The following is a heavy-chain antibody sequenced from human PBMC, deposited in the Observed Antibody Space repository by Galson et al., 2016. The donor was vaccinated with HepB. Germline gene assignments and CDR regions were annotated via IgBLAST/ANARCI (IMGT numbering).Heavy chain of an antibody. V-gene: IGHV3-7*03. CDR1: GFTLGGYW. Sequence: SLRLSCAASGFTLGGYWMNWVRQAPGKGLAWVAIIKEDGSEKYYVDSVRGRFTISRDNAKNSLSLQMNSLIAEDTAVYYCARGSGFLFDYWGQGTPVTVSS. CDR3: ARGSGFLFDY. J-gene: IGHJ4*02. D-gene: IGHD3-3*01. CDR2: IKEDGSEK.